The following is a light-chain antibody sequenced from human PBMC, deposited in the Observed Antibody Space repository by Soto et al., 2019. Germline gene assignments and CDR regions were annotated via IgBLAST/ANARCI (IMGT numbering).Light chain of an antibody. Sequence: ERVMTQSPATLSVSPGERATLSCRASQSVSSNLAWYQQKPGQAPRLLIYGASSRATGIPDRFSGSGSGTDFTLTISRLEPEDFAVYYCQQYGSSWTFGQGTKVDIK. CDR2: GAS. CDR1: QSVSSN. V-gene: IGKV3-20*01. J-gene: IGKJ1*01. CDR3: QQYGSSWT.